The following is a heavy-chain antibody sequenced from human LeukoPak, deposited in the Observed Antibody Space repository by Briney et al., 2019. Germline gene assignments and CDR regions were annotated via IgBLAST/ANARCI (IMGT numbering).Heavy chain of an antibody. Sequence: SETLSLTCTVSGGSISSYYWSWIRQPPGKGLEWIGRIYTSGSTYYNPSLKSRVTISVDTSKNRFSLKLSSVTAADTAVYYCAGAGNSGYYYYYGMDVWGQGTTVTVSS. CDR3: AGAGNSGYYYYYGMDV. J-gene: IGHJ6*02. CDR2: IYTSGST. D-gene: IGHD4-23*01. CDR1: GGSISSYY. V-gene: IGHV4-4*08.